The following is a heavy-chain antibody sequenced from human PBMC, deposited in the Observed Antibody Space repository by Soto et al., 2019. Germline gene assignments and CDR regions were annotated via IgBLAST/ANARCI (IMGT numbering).Heavy chain of an antibody. CDR2: IYPGDSDT. CDR3: ARQHPLDSSAWYN. D-gene: IGHD6-19*01. V-gene: IGHV5-51*01. Sequence: LGASLKISCKGSGYSFTSYWIGWVRQMPGKGLEWMGIIYPGDSDTRYSRSAEGQVTMSVDTSTSTAYLHWSSLKASDTTRYYCARQHPLDSSAWYNWGQGTLVTVSS. CDR1: GYSFTSYW. J-gene: IGHJ4*02.